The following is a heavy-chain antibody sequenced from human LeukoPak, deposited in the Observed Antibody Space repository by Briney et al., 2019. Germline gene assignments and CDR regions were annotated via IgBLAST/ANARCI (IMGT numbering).Heavy chain of an antibody. D-gene: IGHD2-2*02. CDR2: ISSSSSYI. CDR3: ARETHCSSTSCYRRGDY. CDR1: GFTFSSYS. Sequence: GGSLRLSCAASGFTFSSYSMNWVRQAPGKGLEWVSSISSSSSYIYYADSVKGRFTISRDNAKNSLYLQMNSLRAEGTAVYYCARETHCSSTSCYRRGDYWGQGTLVTVSS. J-gene: IGHJ4*02. V-gene: IGHV3-21*01.